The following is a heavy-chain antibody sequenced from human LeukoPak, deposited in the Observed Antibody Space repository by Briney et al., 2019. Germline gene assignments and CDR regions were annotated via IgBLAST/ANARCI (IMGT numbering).Heavy chain of an antibody. CDR2: ISSSSSTI. CDR1: GFTVSSNE. CDR3: ARAESYFSSWGYYYYYYMDV. D-gene: IGHD1-26*01. J-gene: IGHJ6*03. Sequence: GGSLRLSCAASGFTVSSNEMNWVRQAPGKGLEWVSYISSSSSTIYYADSVKGRFTISRDNAKNSLYLQMNSLRAEDTAVYYCARAESYFSSWGYYYYYYMDVWGKGTTVTVSS. V-gene: IGHV3-48*01.